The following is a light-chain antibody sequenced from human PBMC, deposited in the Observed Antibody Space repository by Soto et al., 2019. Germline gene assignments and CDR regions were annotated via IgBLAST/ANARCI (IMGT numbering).Light chain of an antibody. CDR1: QSVSSY. CDR2: DPS. Sequence: DIVLTQSPATLSLSPGERTTISCRASQSVSSYLAWYQQKRGQPPRLLIYDPSNRSTGVPARFSGSGSGADFTLTSSSLEPEDFVVYYCQQLSNSPLTFGRGTKVEIK. J-gene: IGKJ4*01. CDR3: QQLSNSPLT. V-gene: IGKV3-11*01.